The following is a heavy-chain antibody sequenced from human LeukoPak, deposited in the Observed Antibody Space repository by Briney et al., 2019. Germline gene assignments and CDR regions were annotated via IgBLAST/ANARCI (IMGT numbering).Heavy chain of an antibody. CDR1: GYSFTSYW. D-gene: IGHD1-26*01. V-gene: IGHV5-51*01. Sequence: GESLKISCKGSGYSFTSYWIGWVRQMPGKGLEWMGIIYPGDSDTRYSPSFQGQVTISADKSISTAYLQWSSLKASDTAMYYCARRQSGSYVFAAFDYWGQGTLVTVSS. J-gene: IGHJ4*02. CDR2: IYPGDSDT. CDR3: ARRQSGSYVFAAFDY.